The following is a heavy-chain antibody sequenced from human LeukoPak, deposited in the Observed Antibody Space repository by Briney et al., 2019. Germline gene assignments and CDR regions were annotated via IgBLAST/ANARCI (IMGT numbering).Heavy chain of an antibody. D-gene: IGHD7-27*01. V-gene: IGHV3-23*01. CDR3: AKDPVPGGTGDPPGYY. J-gene: IGHJ4*02. CDR2: ISGSGGST. CDR1: GFTFSSYA. Sequence: GGSLRLSCAASGFTFSSYAMSWVRQAPGKGLEWVSAISGSGGSTYYADSVKGRFTISRDNSKNTLYLQMNSLRAEDTAVYYCAKDPVPGGTGDPPGYYWGQGTLVTVSS.